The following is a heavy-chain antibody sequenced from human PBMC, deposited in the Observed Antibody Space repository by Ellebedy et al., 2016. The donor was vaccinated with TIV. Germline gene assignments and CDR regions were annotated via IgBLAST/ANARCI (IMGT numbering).Heavy chain of an antibody. CDR2: ISGSGTNT. J-gene: IGHJ3*02. V-gene: IGHV3-23*01. D-gene: IGHD2-2*01. CDR1: GFTFSTYA. CDR3: ASLNIVVAPATSAQGAFDI. Sequence: GGSLRFSXAVSGFTFSTYAMSWVRQAPGKGLEWVSSISGSGTNTYYADFVKGRFTISRDNSKNTLYLQMNSLRAEDTAVYYCASLNIVVAPATSAQGAFDIWGQGTMVTASS.